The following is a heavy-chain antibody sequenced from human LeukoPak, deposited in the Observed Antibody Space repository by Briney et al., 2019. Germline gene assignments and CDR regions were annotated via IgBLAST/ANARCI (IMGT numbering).Heavy chain of an antibody. V-gene: IGHV3-23*01. CDR1: GFTFSIYA. CDR3: AKDIGYRLYFYYMDV. D-gene: IGHD5-24*01. Sequence: GGSLRLSCAASGFTFSIYAMNWVRQAPGKGLEWVSGISDSGRNTYYSDSVKGRFTISRDISKNTLYLQMNSLRAEDTAVYYCAKDIGYRLYFYYMDVWGKGTTVTVSS. CDR2: ISDSGRNT. J-gene: IGHJ6*03.